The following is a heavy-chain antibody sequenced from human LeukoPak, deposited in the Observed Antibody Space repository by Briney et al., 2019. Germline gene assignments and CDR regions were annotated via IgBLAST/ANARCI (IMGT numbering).Heavy chain of an antibody. V-gene: IGHV3-23*01. CDR1: GSSFSY. Sequence: GGSLRLSCVASGSSFSYMSWVRQAPGKGLEWVSAISGTGGTTHYADSVKGRFTISRDNSKNTLYLQMNSLRAEDTAVYYCAKTLGSYYVDYWGQGTLVTVSS. CDR3: AKTLGSYYVDY. CDR2: ISGTGGTT. J-gene: IGHJ4*02. D-gene: IGHD1-26*01.